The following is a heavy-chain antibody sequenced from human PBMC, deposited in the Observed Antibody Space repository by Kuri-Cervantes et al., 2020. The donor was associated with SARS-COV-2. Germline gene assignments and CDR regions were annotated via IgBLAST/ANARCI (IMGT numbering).Heavy chain of an antibody. Sequence: ASVKVSCKASGYTFTGYYMHWVRQAPGQGLEWMGWINPNSGGTNYAQKFQGRVTMTRDTSISTAYMELRSLRSGDTAVYYCARAYYDFWSGPAPSYYYYYYMDVWGKGTTVTVSS. CDR3: ARAYYDFWSGPAPSYYYYYYMDV. J-gene: IGHJ6*03. CDR1: GYTFTGYY. V-gene: IGHV1-2*02. CDR2: INPNSGGT. D-gene: IGHD3-3*01.